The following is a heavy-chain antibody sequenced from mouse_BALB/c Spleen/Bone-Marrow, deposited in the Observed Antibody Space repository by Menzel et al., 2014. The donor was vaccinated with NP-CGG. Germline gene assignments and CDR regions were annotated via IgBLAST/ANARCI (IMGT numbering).Heavy chain of an antibody. V-gene: IGHV3-8*02. CDR3: ATHDGYCFDY. D-gene: IGHD2-3*01. CDR2: ISYSGNT. CDR1: GDSIXSGY. J-gene: IGHJ2*01. Sequence: DVKLVESGPSLVKPSQTLSLTCSVTGDSIXSGYWNWIRKFPGNKLEYMGYISYSGNTYYNPSLKSRISITRDTSKNPYYLQLNSVTTEDTATYYCATHDGYCFDYWGQGTTLTVSS.